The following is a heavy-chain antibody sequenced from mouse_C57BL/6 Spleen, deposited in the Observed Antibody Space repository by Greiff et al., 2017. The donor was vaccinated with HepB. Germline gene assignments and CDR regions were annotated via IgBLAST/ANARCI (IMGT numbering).Heavy chain of an antibody. CDR1: GFSLTSYG. CDR3: ARAPPLPWAMDY. J-gene: IGHJ4*01. CDR2: IWGVGST. V-gene: IGHV2-6*01. Sequence: VQRVESGPGLVAPSQSLSITCTVSGFSLTSYGVDWVRQSPGKGLEWLGVIWGVGSTNYNSALKSRLSISKDNSKSQVFLKMNSLQTDDTAMYYCARAPPLPWAMDYWGQGTSVTVSS. D-gene: IGHD2-10*01.